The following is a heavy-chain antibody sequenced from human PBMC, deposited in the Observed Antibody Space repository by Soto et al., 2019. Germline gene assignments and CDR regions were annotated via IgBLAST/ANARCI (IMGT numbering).Heavy chain of an antibody. CDR3: ARGGHVVVVTAALDY. Sequence: QVQLVQSGAEVKKPGASVKVSCKASGDTFTDYYIHWVRQAPGQGLEWMGTVNPSGGHTTYAQHFLGRVTMAGDTSTSTLYMELTSLTSADTAVYYCARGGHVVVVTAALDYWGQGTLVTVSS. CDR2: VNPSGGHT. V-gene: IGHV1-46*01. J-gene: IGHJ4*02. D-gene: IGHD2-21*02. CDR1: GDTFTDYY.